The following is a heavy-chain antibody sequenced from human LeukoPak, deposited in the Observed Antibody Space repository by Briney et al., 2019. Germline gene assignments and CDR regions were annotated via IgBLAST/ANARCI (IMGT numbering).Heavy chain of an antibody. CDR2: INSDGTMI. J-gene: IGHJ4*02. CDR1: GFALSDYW. V-gene: IGHV3-74*01. CDR3: VRGLGDY. Sequence: GGSLRLSCVVSGFALSDYWMHWVRQAPGKGLVWVSRINSDGTMITHADSVKGRFTITRDNAKNMLYLQMNNVRVDDTAIYYCVRGLGDYWGRGTLVTVSS.